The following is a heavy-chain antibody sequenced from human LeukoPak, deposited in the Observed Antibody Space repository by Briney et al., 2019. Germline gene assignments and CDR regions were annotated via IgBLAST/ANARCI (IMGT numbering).Heavy chain of an antibody. CDR3: AREARGHDSSGS. CDR2: IYHSGST. CDR1: GYSISSGYY. J-gene: IGHJ5*02. Sequence: MTSETLSLTCTVSGYSISSGYYWGWIRQPPGKGLEWIGSIYHSGSTYYNPSLKSRVTISVDTSKNQFSLKLSSVTAADTAVYYCAREARGHDSSGSWGQGTLVTVSS. V-gene: IGHV4-38-2*02. D-gene: IGHD3-22*01.